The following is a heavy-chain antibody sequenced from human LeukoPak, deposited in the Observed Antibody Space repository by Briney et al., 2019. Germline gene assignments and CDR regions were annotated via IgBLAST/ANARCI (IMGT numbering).Heavy chain of an antibody. D-gene: IGHD2-15*01. CDR1: GGSINSGGYY. J-gene: IGHJ4*02. V-gene: IGHV4-30-2*01. CDR2: SYHSGSA. Sequence: SQTLSLTCTLSGGSINSGGYYWSWIRQPPGKGLEWIGYSYHSGSAYYNPSLKSRVTISVDRSKNQFSLKLSSVTAADTAVYYCARWFQDVVVVAATGFDYWGQGTLVTVSS. CDR3: ARWFQDVVVVAATGFDY.